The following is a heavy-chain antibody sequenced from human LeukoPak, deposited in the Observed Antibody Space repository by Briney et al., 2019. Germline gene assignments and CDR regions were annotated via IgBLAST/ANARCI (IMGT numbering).Heavy chain of an antibody. CDR1: GFTVSRNY. CDR2: ISSSSSYI. J-gene: IGHJ4*02. Sequence: GGSLRLSCAASGFTVSRNYMSWVRQAPGKGLEWVSSISSSSSYIYYADSVKGRFTISRDNAKNSLYLQMNSLRAEDTAVYYCARDFGYCSGGSCRLDYWGQGTLVTVSS. V-gene: IGHV3-21*01. CDR3: ARDFGYCSGGSCRLDY. D-gene: IGHD2-15*01.